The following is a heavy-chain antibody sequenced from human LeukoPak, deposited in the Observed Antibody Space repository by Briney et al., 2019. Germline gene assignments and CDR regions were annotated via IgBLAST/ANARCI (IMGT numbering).Heavy chain of an antibody. CDR2: IYYSGST. V-gene: IGHV4-61*01. Sequence: SETLSLTCTVSGGSVSSGSYYWSWIRQPPGKGLEWIGYIYYSGSTNYNSSLKSRVTISVDTSKNQFSLKLSSVTAADTAVYYCARDFSSSWYVFDYWGQGILVTVSS. CDR1: GGSVSSGSYY. CDR3: ARDFSSSWYVFDY. D-gene: IGHD6-13*01. J-gene: IGHJ4*02.